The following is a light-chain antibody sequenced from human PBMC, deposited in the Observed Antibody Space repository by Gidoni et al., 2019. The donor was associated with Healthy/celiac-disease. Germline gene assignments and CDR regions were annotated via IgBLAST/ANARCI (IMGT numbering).Light chain of an antibody. CDR1: SSNIGADYD. CDR2: GAS. J-gene: IGLJ2*01. CDR3: QSYDSSLSGSKV. Sequence: QSVLTQPPSVSGAPGQRLTISCTGSSSNIGADYDVHWYQQLPGTAPKLLSYGASNRPSGVPDRFAGSKSGTSASLAIAGLQAEDEADYYCQSYDSSLSGSKVFGGGTKLTVL. V-gene: IGLV1-40*01.